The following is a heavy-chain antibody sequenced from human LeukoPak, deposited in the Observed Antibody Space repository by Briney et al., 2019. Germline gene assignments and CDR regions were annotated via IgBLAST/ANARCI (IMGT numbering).Heavy chain of an antibody. CDR3: ARGGYSSTWLYAFDI. J-gene: IGHJ3*02. Sequence: GGSLRLSCAASGFTFSDYSMNWVRQAPGKGLEWVSSISSSSSYIYYADSVKGRFTISRDNAKNSLYLQMNSQRAEDTALYYGARGGYSSTWLYAFDIWGQGTMVTVSS. D-gene: IGHD6-13*01. CDR1: GFTFSDYS. V-gene: IGHV3-21*01. CDR2: ISSSSSYI.